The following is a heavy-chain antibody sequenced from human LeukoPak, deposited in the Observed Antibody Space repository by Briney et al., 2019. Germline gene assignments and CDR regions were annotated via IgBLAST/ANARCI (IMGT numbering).Heavy chain of an antibody. Sequence: PGGSLRLSCAASGFTFSSYAMHWVRQAPGKGLEWVAVISYDGSNKYYADSVKGRFTISRDNSKNTLYLQMNSLRAEDTAVYYCARGSWIQLWLASRIVGATGGYFDYWGQGTLVTVSS. D-gene: IGHD5-18*01. CDR3: ARGSWIQLWLASRIVGATGGYFDY. CDR2: ISYDGSNK. J-gene: IGHJ4*02. V-gene: IGHV3-30*04. CDR1: GFTFSSYA.